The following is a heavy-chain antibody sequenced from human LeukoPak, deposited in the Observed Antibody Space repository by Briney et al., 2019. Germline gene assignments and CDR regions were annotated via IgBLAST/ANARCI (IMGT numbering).Heavy chain of an antibody. CDR2: ISGSGDST. CDR3: AKVLVSGYYYDY. CDR1: GFTFSNFA. J-gene: IGHJ4*02. V-gene: IGHV3-23*01. D-gene: IGHD3-22*01. Sequence: GGSLRLSCAASGFTFSNFAMLWVRQAPGKGLKWVSRISGSGDSTHYTDSVKGRFTISRDNSRNTVYLQMNSLRAEDTALYYCAKVLVSGYYYDYWGQGTLVTVSS.